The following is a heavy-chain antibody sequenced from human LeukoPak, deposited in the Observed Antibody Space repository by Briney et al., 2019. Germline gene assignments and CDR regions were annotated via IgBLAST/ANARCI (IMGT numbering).Heavy chain of an antibody. CDR1: GGSFSGYY. J-gene: IGHJ4*02. D-gene: IGHD3-22*01. CDR3: ARGYYYDSSGYYSFDY. Sequence: PSETLSLTCAVYGGSFSGYYWSWIRQPPGKGLEWIGEINHSGSTNYNPSLKSRVTISVDTSKNQFSLKLSSVTAADTAVYYCARGYYYDSSGYYSFDYWGQGTLATVSS. V-gene: IGHV4-34*01. CDR2: INHSGST.